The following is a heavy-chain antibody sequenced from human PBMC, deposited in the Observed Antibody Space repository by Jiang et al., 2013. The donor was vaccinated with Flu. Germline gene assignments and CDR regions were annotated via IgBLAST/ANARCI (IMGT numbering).Heavy chain of an antibody. CDR3: ARKRTTKITMIVVVITAHFDY. D-gene: IGHD3-22*01. J-gene: IGHJ4*02. V-gene: IGHV4-34*01. CDR2: INHSGST. CDR1: GGSFSGYY. Sequence: LLKPSETLSLTCAVYGGSFSGYYWSWIRQPPGKGLEWIGEINHSGSTNYNPSLKSRVTISVDTSKNQFSLKLSSVTAADTAVYYCARKRTTKITMIVVVITAHFDYWGQGTLVTVSS.